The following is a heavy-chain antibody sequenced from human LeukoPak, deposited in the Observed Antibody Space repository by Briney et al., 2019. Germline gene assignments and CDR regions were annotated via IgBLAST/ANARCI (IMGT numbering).Heavy chain of an antibody. Sequence: PSETLSLTCAVYGGSFSGYYRSWIRHPPGEGLEWVGEINHSGSTNYNTPLKSRVTISVDTSKNQFSLKLSSVTAADTAVYYCARDSYDTNGMVVWGQGTTVTVSS. D-gene: IGHD3-9*01. V-gene: IGHV4-34*01. CDR2: INHSGST. J-gene: IGHJ6*02. CDR3: ARDSYDTNGMVV. CDR1: GGSFSGYY.